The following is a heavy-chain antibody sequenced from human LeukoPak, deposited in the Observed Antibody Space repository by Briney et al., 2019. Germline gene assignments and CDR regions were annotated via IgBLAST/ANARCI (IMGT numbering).Heavy chain of an antibody. V-gene: IGHV3-21*01. CDR3: ARYGADCFDY. D-gene: IGHD4/OR15-4a*01. J-gene: IGHJ4*02. CDR2: ISYTSTYI. Sequence: GGSLRLSCAASGFMFSSYSMNWVRQAPGKGLEWVASISYTSTYIFYADSLKGRFTMSRDNTENSLYLQMNSLRAEDTAVYYCARYGADCFDYWGQGTLVTVSS. CDR1: GFMFSSYS.